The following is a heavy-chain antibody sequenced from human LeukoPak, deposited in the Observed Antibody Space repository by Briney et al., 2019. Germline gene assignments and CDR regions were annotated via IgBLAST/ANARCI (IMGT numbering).Heavy chain of an antibody. V-gene: IGHV1-18*01. CDR1: GYTFTSYG. CDR2: ISADNGNT. D-gene: IGHD3-10*01. CDR3: ARDELLPPYYFDY. Sequence: GASVKVSCKASGYTFTSYGISWVRQAPGQGLERMGWISADNGNTNHAQKLQGRVTMTTDTSTSTAYMELRSLRSDDTAVYYCARDELLPPYYFDYWGQGTLVTVSS. J-gene: IGHJ4*02.